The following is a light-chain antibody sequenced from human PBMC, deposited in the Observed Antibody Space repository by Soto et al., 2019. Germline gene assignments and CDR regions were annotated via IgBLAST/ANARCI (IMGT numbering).Light chain of an antibody. CDR2: GAS. J-gene: IGKJ1*01. Sequence: EIVLTQSPGSLSLSPGERGTLSCRASQSVDSSFFAWYQQKPDQAPRLLIYGASNRATGIPYRFSGSGSGTDFTLTISRLEPEDFAVYYCQQYVSSVTFGQGTKVEIK. V-gene: IGKV3-20*01. CDR1: QSVDSSF. CDR3: QQYVSSVT.